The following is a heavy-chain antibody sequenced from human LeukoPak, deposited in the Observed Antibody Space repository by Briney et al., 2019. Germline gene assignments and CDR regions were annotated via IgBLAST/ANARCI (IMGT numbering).Heavy chain of an antibody. V-gene: IGHV4-39*07. J-gene: IGHJ4*02. CDR1: GGSISSSSYY. Sequence: SETLSLTCTVSGGSISSSSYYWGWIRQPPGKGLEWIGSIYYSGSTYYNPSLKSRVTISVDTSKNQFSLKLSSVTAADTAVYYCARVPFRLNYGPGSYLPWYFDYWGQGTLVTVSS. D-gene: IGHD3-10*01. CDR3: ARVPFRLNYGPGSYLPWYFDY. CDR2: IYYSGST.